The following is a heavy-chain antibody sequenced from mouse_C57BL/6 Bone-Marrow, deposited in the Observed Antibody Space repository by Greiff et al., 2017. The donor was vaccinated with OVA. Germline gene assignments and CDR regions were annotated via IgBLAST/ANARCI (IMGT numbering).Heavy chain of an antibody. V-gene: IGHV1-82*01. J-gene: IGHJ1*03. Sequence: QLHHSLPYLLNPLASVKISCKASGYAFSSSWMNWVKQRPGKGLEWIGRIYPGDGDTNYNGKFKGKATLTADKSSSTAYMQLSSLTSEDSAVYFCAREDDYDWYFDVWGTGTTVTVSS. CDR3: AREDDYDWYFDV. CDR1: GYAFSSSW. D-gene: IGHD2-4*01. CDR2: IYPGDGDT.